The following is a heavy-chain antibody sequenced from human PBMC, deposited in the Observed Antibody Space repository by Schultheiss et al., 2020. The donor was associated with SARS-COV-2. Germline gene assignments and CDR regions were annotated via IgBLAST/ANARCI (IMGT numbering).Heavy chain of an antibody. J-gene: IGHJ6*03. CDR1: GGSISSSGYS. Sequence: SETLSLTCTVSGGSISSSGYSWGWIRQPPGKGLEWIGCLHSSGSTSYNPSLKSRVTISVDTSKNQFSLKLSSVIAADTAVYYCARHVLTLAQLVFNWAVERHYYYIDVWGKGITVTVSS. CDR2: LHSSGST. V-gene: IGHV4-39*01. CDR3: ARHVLTLAQLVFNWAVERHYYYIDV. D-gene: IGHD6-13*01.